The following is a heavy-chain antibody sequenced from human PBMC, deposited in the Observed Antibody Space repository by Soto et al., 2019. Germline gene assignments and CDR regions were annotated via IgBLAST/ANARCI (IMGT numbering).Heavy chain of an antibody. CDR2: IDPSDSYT. V-gene: IGHV5-10-1*01. CDR3: ARQGVQRSYYYYYYGMDV. Sequence: RGESLKISCKGSGYSFTSYWISWVRQMPGKGLEWMGRIDPSDSYTNYSPSFQGHVTIPADKSISTAYLQWSSLKASDTAMYYCARQGVQRSYYYYYYGMDVWGQGTTVTVSS. J-gene: IGHJ6*02. CDR1: GYSFTSYW. D-gene: IGHD3-16*01.